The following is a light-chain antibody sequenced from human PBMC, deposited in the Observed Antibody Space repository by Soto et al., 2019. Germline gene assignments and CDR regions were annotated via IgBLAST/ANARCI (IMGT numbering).Light chain of an antibody. CDR2: GAS. Sequence: EIVLTQSPGTLSLSPGERATLSCRASQSVSSSYLAWYQQKPGQAPRLLLYGASSRATGIPDRFSGSGSGTDFTLTISRLEPEDFAVYYCQQYGSSPPHTFGGGTKVEIK. CDR1: QSVSSSY. J-gene: IGKJ4*01. V-gene: IGKV3-20*01. CDR3: QQYGSSPPHT.